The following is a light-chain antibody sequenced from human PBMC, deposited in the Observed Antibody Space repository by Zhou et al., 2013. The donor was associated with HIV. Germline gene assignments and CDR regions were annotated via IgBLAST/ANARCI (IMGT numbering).Light chain of an antibody. CDR3: QQYGSSPRT. V-gene: IGKV3-20*01. J-gene: IGKJ2*01. Sequence: EIVLTQSPGTLSLSPGERATLSCRASQSVSGRYLAWYQQRPGQAPSLLIYDASSRATGIPDRFSGSGSGTDFTLTISRLEPEDFAIYYCQQYGSSPRTFGQGTKLEIK. CDR2: DAS. CDR1: QSVSGRY.